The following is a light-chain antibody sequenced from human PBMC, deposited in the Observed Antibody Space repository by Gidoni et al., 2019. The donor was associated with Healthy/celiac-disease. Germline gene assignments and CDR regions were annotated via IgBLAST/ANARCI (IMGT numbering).Light chain of an antibody. Sequence: FSASTGDRVTITCRASQGISSYLAWYQQKPGKAPKLLIYAASTWQSGVPSRFSGSGSGTDFTLTISCLQSEDFATYYCQQYYSYPPLTFGGGTKVEIK. CDR3: QQYYSYPPLT. CDR2: AAS. CDR1: QGISSY. V-gene: IGKV1-8*01. J-gene: IGKJ4*01.